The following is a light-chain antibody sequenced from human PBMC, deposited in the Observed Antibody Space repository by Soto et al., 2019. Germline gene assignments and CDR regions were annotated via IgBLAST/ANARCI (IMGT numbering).Light chain of an antibody. J-gene: IGKJ1*01. V-gene: IGKV1-27*01. CDR1: QGIGNS. CDR2: SAS. CDR3: QKYDSDPWT. Sequence: IQMTQSPSSLSASVGDRVIITCRASQGIGNSLAWYQQKAGRVPKLLMHSASTLLSGVPSRFSGSGSGTDFTLTISSLQPEHVATYYCQKYDSDPWTFGQGTKVEIK.